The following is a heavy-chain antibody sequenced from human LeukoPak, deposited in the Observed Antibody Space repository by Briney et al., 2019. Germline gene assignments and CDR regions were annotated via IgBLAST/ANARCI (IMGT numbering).Heavy chain of an antibody. CDR1: GGTFSSYA. J-gene: IGHJ4*02. D-gene: IGHD6-13*01. CDR2: ISPIFGTA. CDR3: AREAAAGLDY. V-gene: IGHV1-69*13. Sequence: SVKVSCKASGGTFSSYAISWVRQAPGQGLEWMGGISPIFGTANYAQKFQGRVTITADESTSAAYMELSSLRSEDTAVYYCAREAAAGLDYWGQGTLVTVSS.